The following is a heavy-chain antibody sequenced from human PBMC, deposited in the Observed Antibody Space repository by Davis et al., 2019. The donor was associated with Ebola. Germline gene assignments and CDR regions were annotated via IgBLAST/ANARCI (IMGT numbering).Heavy chain of an antibody. D-gene: IGHD4-17*01. CDR1: GFSFSRYG. CDR3: ASTTGFYYYGMDV. Sequence: GGSLRLSCAASGFSFSRYGMHWVRQAPGKGLEWVAVLWHDGSTNYYADSVKGRFTISRDNSKNTLYLQMNSLRAEDTAVYYCASTTGFYYYGMDVWGQGTTVTVSS. J-gene: IGHJ6*02. CDR2: LWHDGSTN. V-gene: IGHV3-33*01.